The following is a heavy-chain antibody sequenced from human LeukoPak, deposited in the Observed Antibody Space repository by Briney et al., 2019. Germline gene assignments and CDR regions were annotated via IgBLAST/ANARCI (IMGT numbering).Heavy chain of an antibody. V-gene: IGHV3-23*01. CDR3: ANSNWFDP. J-gene: IGHJ5*02. Sequence: GGSLRLSCAASGFTFSSYAVSWVRQAPGKGLEWVSSISGSGAGTKYADSVKGRFNISRDNPKNTLYLQMNSLRAEDTAVYYCANSNWFDPWGQGTLVTVSS. CDR1: GFTFSSYA. CDR2: ISGSGAGT.